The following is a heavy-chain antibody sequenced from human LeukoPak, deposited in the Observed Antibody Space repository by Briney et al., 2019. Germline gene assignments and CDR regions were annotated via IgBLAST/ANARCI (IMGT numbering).Heavy chain of an antibody. CDR3: ARDGAVADPEILYYFDY. D-gene: IGHD6-19*01. Sequence: SETLSLTCAVYGGSFSGYYWSWIRQPPGKGLGWIGEINHSGSTNYNPSLKSRVTISVDTSKNQFSLKLSSVTAADTAVYYCARDGAVADPEILYYFDYWGQGTLVTVSS. V-gene: IGHV4-34*01. CDR1: GGSFSGYY. J-gene: IGHJ4*02. CDR2: INHSGST.